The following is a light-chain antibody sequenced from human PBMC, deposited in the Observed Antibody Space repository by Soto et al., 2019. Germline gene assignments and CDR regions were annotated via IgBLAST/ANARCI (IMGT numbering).Light chain of an antibody. CDR3: QQYNNWPRT. CDR1: QSVSYN. CDR2: AAS. J-gene: IGKJ1*01. V-gene: IGKV3-15*01. Sequence: EIVMKQSPATLSVYPGERATLSCRASQSVSYNLAWYQHKPGQSPRLLIYAASTRPSGIPARFSGSGSGTEFTLTINSLQSEDFAVDDCQQYNNWPRTFGQGTKVDI.